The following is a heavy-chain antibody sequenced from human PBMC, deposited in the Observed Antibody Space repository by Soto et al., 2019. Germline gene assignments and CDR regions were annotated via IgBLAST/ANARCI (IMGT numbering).Heavy chain of an antibody. J-gene: IGHJ4*02. CDR3: ARHTLMITFGGFYFDY. CDR2: IYYSGST. Sequence: SETLSLTCTVSGGSIISSSYYWGWIRQPPGEGLEWIGSIYYSGSTYYNPSLKSRVTISVDTSKNQFSLKLSSVTAADTAVYYCARHTLMITFGGFYFDYWGQGTLVTVSS. CDR1: GGSIISSSYY. D-gene: IGHD3-16*01. V-gene: IGHV4-39*01.